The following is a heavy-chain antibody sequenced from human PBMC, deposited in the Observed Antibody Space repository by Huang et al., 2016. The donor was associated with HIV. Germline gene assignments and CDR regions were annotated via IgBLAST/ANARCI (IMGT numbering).Heavy chain of an antibody. CDR3: ARASWYEPRSWYFGL. CDR1: GGSVSGHY. J-gene: IGHJ2*01. D-gene: IGHD6-13*01. Sequence: QVQLQQWGAGLLKPSETLSLTCAVYGGSVSGHYWSWIRQPPGKGLEWIAEINDNEYTNYNPSLKSLVTISVHTSRNQFSLKLNSVTAADAAVYYCARASWYEPRSWYFGLWGRGTLVTVSS. CDR2: INDNEYT. V-gene: IGHV4-34*01.